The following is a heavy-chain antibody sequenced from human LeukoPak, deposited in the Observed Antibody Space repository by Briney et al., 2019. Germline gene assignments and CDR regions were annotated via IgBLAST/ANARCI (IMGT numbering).Heavy chain of an antibody. D-gene: IGHD3-22*01. J-gene: IGHJ4*02. V-gene: IGHV4-59*01. Sequence: SETLSLTCTVSGGSISSYYWSWIRQPPGKGLEWIGYIYYSGSTNYNPSLKSRVTISVDTSKNQFSLKLSSVTAADTAVYYCAGSGYYFGYFDYWGQGTLVTVSS. CDR3: AGSGYYFGYFDY. CDR2: IYYSGST. CDR1: GGSISSYY.